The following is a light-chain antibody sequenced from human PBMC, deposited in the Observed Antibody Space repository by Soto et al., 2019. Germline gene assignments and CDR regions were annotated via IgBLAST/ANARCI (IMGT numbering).Light chain of an antibody. CDR3: SAYAGSNYFV. Sequence: QSVLTQPPSASVSPGQSVTISCTGTSSDXXDSYVSWYQQHLGKAPKLIIYEVSQRPSGVPDRFSGSKSGNTASFTVSGRQTEDEGDYYCSAYAGSNYFVFGSGTKVTVL. CDR2: EVS. V-gene: IGLV2-8*01. CDR1: SSDXXDSY. J-gene: IGLJ1*01.